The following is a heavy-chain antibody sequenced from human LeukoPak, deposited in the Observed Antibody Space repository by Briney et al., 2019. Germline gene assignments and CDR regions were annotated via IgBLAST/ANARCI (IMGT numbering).Heavy chain of an antibody. CDR3: ATGVFCATTTCPGYGNYSYFMDV. V-gene: IGHV1-24*01. J-gene: IGHJ6*03. CDR1: GFTLTELS. CDR2: FDPKDGEA. D-gene: IGHD2-2*01. Sequence: ASVTVSCKFSGFTLTELSMHWVRQAPGKGLEWVGGFDPKDGEAVYAERFRGRVILTDDSPSNTAYMDLSSLGADDTAVYYCATGVFCATTTCPGYGNYSYFMDVWGEGTTVTV.